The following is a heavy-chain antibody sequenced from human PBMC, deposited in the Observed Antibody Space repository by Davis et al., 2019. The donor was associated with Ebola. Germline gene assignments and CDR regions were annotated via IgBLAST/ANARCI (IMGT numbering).Heavy chain of an antibody. CDR2: IYHSGST. CDR3: ARDAGYGNAEDYYGMDV. J-gene: IGHJ6*02. Sequence: PSETLSLTCAVSGGSISSSNWWSWVRQPPGKGLEWIGEIYHSGSTNYNPSLKSRVTISVDKSKNQFSLKLSSVTAADTAVYYCARDAGYGNAEDYYGMDVWGQGTTVTVSS. V-gene: IGHV4-4*02. CDR1: GGSISSSNW. D-gene: IGHD2-15*01.